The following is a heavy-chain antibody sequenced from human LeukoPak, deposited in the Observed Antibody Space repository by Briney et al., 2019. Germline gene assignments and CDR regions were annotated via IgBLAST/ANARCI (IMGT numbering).Heavy chain of an antibody. CDR3: ARERLWFGELLSRLYNWFDP. J-gene: IGHJ5*02. D-gene: IGHD3-10*01. CDR2: IYYSGST. Sequence: SETLSLTCTVSGGSISSYYWSWIRQPPGKGLEWIGYIYYSGSTNYNPSLKSRVTISVDTSKSQFSLNLSSVTAADTAVYYCARERLWFGELLSRLYNWFDPWGQGTLVTVSS. V-gene: IGHV4-59*01. CDR1: GGSISSYY.